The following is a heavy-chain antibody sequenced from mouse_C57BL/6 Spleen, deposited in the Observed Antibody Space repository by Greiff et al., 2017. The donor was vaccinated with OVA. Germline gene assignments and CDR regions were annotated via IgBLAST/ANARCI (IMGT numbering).Heavy chain of an antibody. V-gene: IGHV5-15*01. Sequence: EVKLMESGGGLVQPGGSLKLSCAASGFTFSDYGMAWVRQAPRKGPEWVAFISNLAYSIYYADTVTGRFTISRENAKNTLYLEMSILRSEDTAMYYCARLYGSSLYYAMDYWGQGTSVTVSS. D-gene: IGHD1-1*01. CDR3: ARLYGSSLYYAMDY. J-gene: IGHJ4*01. CDR1: GFTFSDYG. CDR2: ISNLAYSI.